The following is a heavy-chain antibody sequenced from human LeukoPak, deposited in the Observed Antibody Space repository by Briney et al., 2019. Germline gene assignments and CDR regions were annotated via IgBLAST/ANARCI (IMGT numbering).Heavy chain of an antibody. J-gene: IGHJ5*02. D-gene: IGHD6-13*01. V-gene: IGHV4-59*02. CDR2: IYHSGST. Sequence: SETLSLTCTVSTGSVSSYYWSWIRQPPGKALEWIGFIYHSGSTNYNPSLTSRVTISTDTSKNQFSLKLSSVTAADTAVYYCASPTAAGTGWFDPWGQGTLVTVSS. CDR3: ASPTAAGTGWFDP. CDR1: TGSVSSYY.